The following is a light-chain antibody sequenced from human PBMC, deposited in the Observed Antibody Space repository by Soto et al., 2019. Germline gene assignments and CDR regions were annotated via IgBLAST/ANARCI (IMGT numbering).Light chain of an antibody. CDR2: EGS. CDR3: CSYAGGIIFV. Sequence: QAVVTQPASVSGSPGQSITISCTGTSSDVGSYNLVSWYQHHPGKAPKLMIYEGSKRPSGVSNRFSGSKSGNTASLTISGLQAEDEADYYCCSYAGGIIFVFGGGTKLTVL. J-gene: IGLJ2*01. V-gene: IGLV2-23*03. CDR1: SSDVGSYNL.